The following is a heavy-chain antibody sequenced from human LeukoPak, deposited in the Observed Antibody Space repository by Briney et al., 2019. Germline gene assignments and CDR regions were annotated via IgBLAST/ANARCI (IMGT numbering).Heavy chain of an antibody. J-gene: IGHJ4*02. CDR2: INPNSGET. D-gene: IGHD4-11*01. V-gene: IGHV1-2*02. CDR1: GYTFTDYY. Sequence: ASVKVSCKTSGYTFTDYYIHWVRQAPGQGLEWMGWINPNSGETNSAQKFQGRVTMTGDTAIRTAYMALSRLTSDDTAVYYCATDRDYSNTERGFDYWGQGTLVTVSS. CDR3: ATDRDYSNTERGFDY.